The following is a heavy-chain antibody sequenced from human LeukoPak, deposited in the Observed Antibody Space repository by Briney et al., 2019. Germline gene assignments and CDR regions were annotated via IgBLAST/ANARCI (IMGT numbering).Heavy chain of an antibody. Sequence: SQTLSLTCAVSGGSISSGGYSWSWIRQPPGKGLEWIGYIYHSGSTYYNPSLKNRVTISVDRSKNQFSLKLSSVTAADTAVYYCARVGLRYFDWSSPPYYFDYWGQGTLVTVSS. CDR3: ARVGLRYFDWSSPPYYFDY. CDR2: IYHSGST. V-gene: IGHV4-30-2*01. CDR1: GGSISSGGYS. J-gene: IGHJ4*02. D-gene: IGHD3-9*01.